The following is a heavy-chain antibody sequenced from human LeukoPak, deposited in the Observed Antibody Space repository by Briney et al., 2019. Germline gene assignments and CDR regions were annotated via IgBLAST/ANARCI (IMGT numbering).Heavy chain of an antibody. Sequence: GSLRLSCAASGFTFSSYAMSWVRQAPGKGLEWVSAISGSGGSTYYADSVKGRFTISRDNSKNTLYLQMNSVSAEDTAVYYCAISLGGDPNDYWGQGTLVTVSS. J-gene: IGHJ4*02. D-gene: IGHD2-21*02. CDR2: ISGSGGST. V-gene: IGHV3-23*01. CDR1: GFTFSSYA. CDR3: AISLGGDPNDY.